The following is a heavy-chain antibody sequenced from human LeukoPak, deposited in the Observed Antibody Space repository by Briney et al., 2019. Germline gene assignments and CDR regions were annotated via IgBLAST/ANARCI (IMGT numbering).Heavy chain of an antibody. CDR3: ARHGVGSSWFGFDY. Sequence: GESLKISCKGSGYTFTTYWIGWVRQMPGKGLEWMGIIYPGDSNPRYSPSFQGQVTISADESISTAYLQWSSLKASDSAMYYCARHGVGSSWFGFDYWGQGTLVTVSS. CDR2: IYPGDSNP. V-gene: IGHV5-51*01. J-gene: IGHJ4*02. CDR1: GYTFTTYW. D-gene: IGHD6-13*01.